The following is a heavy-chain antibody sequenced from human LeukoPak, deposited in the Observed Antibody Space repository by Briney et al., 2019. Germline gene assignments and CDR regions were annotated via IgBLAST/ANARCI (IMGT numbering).Heavy chain of an antibody. D-gene: IGHD3-10*01. J-gene: IGHJ6*02. Sequence: ASVKVSCKASGGTFSSYAISWVRQAPGQGLEWMGGIIPIFGTANYAQKFQGRVTITADESTSTAYMELSSLRSEDTAVYYCARVAEVVRGAERDYYGMDVWGQGTTVTVPS. CDR2: IIPIFGTA. CDR1: GGTFSSYA. CDR3: ARVAEVVRGAERDYYGMDV. V-gene: IGHV1-69*13.